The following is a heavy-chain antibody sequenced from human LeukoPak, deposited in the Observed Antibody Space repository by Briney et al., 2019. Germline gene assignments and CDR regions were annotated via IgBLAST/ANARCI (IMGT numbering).Heavy chain of an antibody. J-gene: IGHJ4*02. CDR1: GFTFDDYA. CDR2: ISGDGGST. Sequence: GGSLRLSCAASGFTFDDYAMHWVRQAPGKGLEWVSLISGDGGSTYYADSVKGRFTISRDNSKNSLYLQMNSPRTEDTALYYCAKDGYSYGYGLGYFDYWGQGTLVTVSS. CDR3: AKDGYSYGYGLGYFDY. D-gene: IGHD5-18*01. V-gene: IGHV3-43*02.